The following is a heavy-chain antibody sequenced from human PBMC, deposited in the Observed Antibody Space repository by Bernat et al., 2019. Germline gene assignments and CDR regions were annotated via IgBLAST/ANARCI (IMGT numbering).Heavy chain of an antibody. CDR1: GGSISSSSYY. Sequence: QVQLQQWGAGLLKPSETLSLTCTVSGGSISSSSYYWGWIRQPPGKGLEWIGSIYYSGSTYYNPSLKSRVTISVDTSKNQFSLKLSSVTAADTAVYYCARQPNAFDIWGQGTMVTVSS. CDR3: ARQPNAFDI. V-gene: IGHV4-39*01. J-gene: IGHJ3*02. CDR2: IYYSGST.